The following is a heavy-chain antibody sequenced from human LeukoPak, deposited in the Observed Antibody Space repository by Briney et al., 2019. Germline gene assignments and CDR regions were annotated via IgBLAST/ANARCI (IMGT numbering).Heavy chain of an antibody. Sequence: QSGGSLRLSCAASGFTFSSYAMSWVRQAPGKGLEWVSAISGSGGSTYYADSVKGRFTISRDDSKNTLYLQMNSLRAEDTAVYYCAKGRGSSWSYLFDYWGQGTLVTVSS. CDR2: ISGSGGST. J-gene: IGHJ4*02. CDR3: AKGRGSSWSYLFDY. V-gene: IGHV3-23*01. CDR1: GFTFSSYA. D-gene: IGHD6-13*01.